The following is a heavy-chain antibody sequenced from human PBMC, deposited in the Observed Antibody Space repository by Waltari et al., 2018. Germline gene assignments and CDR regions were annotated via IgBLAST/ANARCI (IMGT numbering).Heavy chain of an antibody. CDR2: ISGSGGGT. CDR1: GFTFSSYA. D-gene: IGHD1-26*01. Sequence: EVQLLESGGGLVQPGGSLRLSCAASGFTFSSYAMSWVRQAPGKGLEWVSAISGSGGGTYYADSVKGRFTIARDNSKNTLYLQMNSLRAEDTAVYYCAKQKGSGSYAYFDYWGQGTLVTVSS. J-gene: IGHJ4*02. CDR3: AKQKGSGSYAYFDY. V-gene: IGHV3-23*01.